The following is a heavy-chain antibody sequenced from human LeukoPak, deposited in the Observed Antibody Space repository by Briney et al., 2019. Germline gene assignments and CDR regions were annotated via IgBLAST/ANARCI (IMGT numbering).Heavy chain of an antibody. D-gene: IGHD1-26*01. J-gene: IGHJ4*02. CDR3: TTVRIVGGTVSDY. V-gene: IGHV3-15*01. CDR2: IKRKTDGGTT. CDR1: GFTFSSYA. Sequence: PGGSLRLSCAASGFTFSSYAMSWVRQAPGKGLEWVGRIKRKTDGGTTDYAAPVKGRFTISRDDLKNTLHLQMNSLKAEDTALYYCTTVRIVGGTVSDYWGQGTLVTVSS.